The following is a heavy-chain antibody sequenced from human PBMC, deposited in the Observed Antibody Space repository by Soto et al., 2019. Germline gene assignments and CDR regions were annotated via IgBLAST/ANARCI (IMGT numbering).Heavy chain of an antibody. V-gene: IGHV3-9*01. CDR2: FKWNSGDV. Sequence: PGGSLRLSCAASGFTFGDYAMHWVRQVPGKDLEWVSGFKWNSGDVGYADSVKGRFTISRDNAKNSLYLQMNSLRPEDTAVYYCAKDRSSGSPYYGMDFWGQGTMVTVSS. CDR1: GFTFGDYA. J-gene: IGHJ6*02. CDR3: AKDRSSGSPYYGMDF. D-gene: IGHD3-10*01.